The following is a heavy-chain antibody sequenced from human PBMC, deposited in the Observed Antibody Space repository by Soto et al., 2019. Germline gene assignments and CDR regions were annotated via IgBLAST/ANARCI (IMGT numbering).Heavy chain of an antibody. J-gene: IGHJ4*02. V-gene: IGHV1-46*01. Sequence: ASVKVSCKASGYTFTSYYMHWVRQAPGQGLEWMGIINPSGGSTSYAQKFQGRVTMTRDTSTSTVYMELSSLRSEDTAVYYCARDPHDYGTPSTFDYWGQGTLVTVSS. CDR1: GYTFTSYY. CDR2: INPSGGST. D-gene: IGHD4-17*01. CDR3: ARDPHDYGTPSTFDY.